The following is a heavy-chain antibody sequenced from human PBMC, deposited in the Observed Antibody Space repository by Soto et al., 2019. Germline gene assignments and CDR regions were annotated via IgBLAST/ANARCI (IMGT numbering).Heavy chain of an antibody. D-gene: IGHD3-22*01. CDR2: INPSGGST. V-gene: IGHV1-46*04. J-gene: IGHJ4*02. CDR1: GYTFTSYY. CDR3: ARDLSGGGDYYDSSGSPGH. Sequence: ASVKGSCKAAGYTFTSYYMHWVRQAPGQGLEWMGIINPSGGSTSYAQKLQGRVTMTRDTSTSTVYMELSSLRSGDTAVYYCARDLSGGGDYYDSSGSPGHWGQGTLVTVSS.